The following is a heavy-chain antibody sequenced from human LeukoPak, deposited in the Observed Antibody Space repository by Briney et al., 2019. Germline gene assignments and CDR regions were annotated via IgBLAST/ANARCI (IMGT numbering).Heavy chain of an antibody. CDR3: AREPHYWQDPFDL. Sequence: LQTLSLTCGVYGGSFSGYYWRWLRQPPGKGLEGIGEVSQTGSGRTNYNPSLKNRLTIQAHGSNNQLAVELTSVAAADTAMYYWAREPHYWQDPFDLWGQGTLVTVSS. J-gene: IGHJ5*02. CDR1: GGSFSGYY. D-gene: IGHD2-8*02. V-gene: IGHV4-34*01. CDR2: VSQTGSGRT.